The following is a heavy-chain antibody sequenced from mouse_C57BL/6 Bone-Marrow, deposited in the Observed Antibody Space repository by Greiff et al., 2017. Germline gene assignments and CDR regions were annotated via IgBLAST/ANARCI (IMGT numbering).Heavy chain of an antibody. D-gene: IGHD2-5*01. V-gene: IGHV5-6*02. CDR2: ISSGGSYT. Sequence: EVKLVESGGDLVKPGGSLKLSCAASGFTFSSYGMSWVRQTPDKRLEWVATISSGGSYTYYPDSVKGRFTISRDNAKNTLYLQMSSLKSEDTAMYYCARREYSTGAYWGQGTLGTVSA. CDR1: GFTFSSYG. J-gene: IGHJ3*01. CDR3: ARREYSTGAY.